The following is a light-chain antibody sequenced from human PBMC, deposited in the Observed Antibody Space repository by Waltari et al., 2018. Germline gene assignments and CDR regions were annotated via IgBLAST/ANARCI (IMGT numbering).Light chain of an antibody. V-gene: IGKV3-11*01. CDR1: RSVGPF. J-gene: IGKJ2*01. CDR3: QQRSNWPMYT. CDR2: DAS. Sequence: EIVLTHSQPTLSVSSGESATLSCRASRSVGPFLAWFQQKPGQAPRLLIYDASKRATGIPARFSGSGSGTDFSLTIRSLEPEDFAIYYCQQRSNWPMYTFGQGTKLEIK.